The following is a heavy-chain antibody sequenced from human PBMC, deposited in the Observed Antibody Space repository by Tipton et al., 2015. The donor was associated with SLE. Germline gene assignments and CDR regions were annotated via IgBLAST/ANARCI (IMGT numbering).Heavy chain of an antibody. D-gene: IGHD6-19*01. V-gene: IGHV4-4*08. J-gene: IGHJ4*02. Sequence: TLSLTCTVSDGSISSYYWSWIRQPPGKGLEWIGYIYTSGSTNYNPSLKSRVTISVDTSKNQFSLKLSSVTAADTAVYYCARVGYSSGSYYFDYWGQGTLVTVSS. CDR3: ARVGYSSGSYYFDY. CDR1: DGSISSYY. CDR2: IYTSGST.